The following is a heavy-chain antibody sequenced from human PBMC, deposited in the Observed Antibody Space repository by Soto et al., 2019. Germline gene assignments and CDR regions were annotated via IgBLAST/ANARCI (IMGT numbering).Heavy chain of an antibody. J-gene: IGHJ6*02. V-gene: IGHV1-18*01. D-gene: IGHD5-12*01. CDR2: ISPDNGNT. CDR1: GYTFTIYG. Sequence: QVQLVQSGGEVKKPGASVKVSCKASGYTFTIYGINWVRQAPGQGLEWMGWISPDNGNTNYAQKLQGRVTMTTDTSTSTASMELRSLRSDDTVVYYCARALGYSGYAGMDVWGQGTTVTVSS. CDR3: ARALGYSGYAGMDV.